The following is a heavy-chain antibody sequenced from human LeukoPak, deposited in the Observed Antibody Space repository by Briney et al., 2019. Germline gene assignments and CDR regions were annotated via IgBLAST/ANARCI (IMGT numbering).Heavy chain of an antibody. V-gene: IGHV3-7*01. CDR2: IKQDGSEK. D-gene: IGHD6-13*01. Sequence: GGSLRLSCAASGFTFSGYWMSWVRQAPGKGLEWVANIKQDGSEKYYVDSVKGRFTISRDNAKNSLYLQMNSLRAEDTAVYYCASGVAAAGHLKYYYGMDVWGQGTTVTVSS. CDR3: ASGVAAAGHLKYYYGMDV. CDR1: GFTFSGYW. J-gene: IGHJ6*02.